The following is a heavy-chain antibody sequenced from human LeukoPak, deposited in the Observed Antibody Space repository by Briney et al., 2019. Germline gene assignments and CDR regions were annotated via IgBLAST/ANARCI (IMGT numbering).Heavy chain of an antibody. CDR3: ARGSHYGSGRPFDY. V-gene: IGHV4-4*07. CDR2: IYTSGTT. J-gene: IGHJ4*02. D-gene: IGHD3-10*01. CDR1: GDSMSSYY. Sequence: PSETLSLTCTVSGDSMSSYYWSWIRQPAGKGLEWIGRIYTSGTTGYNPSLKSRVTMSVDTSKNQFSLKLNSVTATDTAVYYCARGSHYGSGRPFDYWGRGTLVTVSS.